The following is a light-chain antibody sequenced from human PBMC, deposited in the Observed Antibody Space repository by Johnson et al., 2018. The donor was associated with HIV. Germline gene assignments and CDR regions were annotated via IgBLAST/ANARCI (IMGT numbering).Light chain of an antibody. J-gene: IGLJ1*01. CDR2: DNH. Sequence: QSVLTQPPSVSAAPGQKVTISCSGSSSNIGNNYVSWYKQLPGTAPKLLIYDNHKRPSGIPDRVSGSKSGTSATLGITGLQTGDEADYYCGTWDSSLSVYVFGTGTKVTVL. CDR1: SSNIGNNY. CDR3: GTWDSSLSVYV. V-gene: IGLV1-51*01.